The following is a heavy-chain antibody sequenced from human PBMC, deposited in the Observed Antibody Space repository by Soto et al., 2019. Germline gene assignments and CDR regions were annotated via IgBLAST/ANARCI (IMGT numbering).Heavy chain of an antibody. CDR1: GGSISSGGYY. CDR3: ARGFLEVRGRGSPTPRYYYYGMDV. J-gene: IGHJ6*02. V-gene: IGHV4-31*03. CDR2: IYYSGST. D-gene: IGHD3-10*01. Sequence: QVQLQESGPGLVKPSQTLSLTCTVSGGSISSGGYYWSWIRQHPGKGLEWIGYIYYSGSTYYNPSLKSRVTISVDTSKNQFSLKLSSVTAADTAVYYCARGFLEVRGRGSPTPRYYYYGMDVWGQGTTVTVSS.